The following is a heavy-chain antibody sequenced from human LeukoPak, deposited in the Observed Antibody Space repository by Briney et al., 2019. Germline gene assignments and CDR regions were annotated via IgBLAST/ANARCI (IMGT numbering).Heavy chain of an antibody. CDR1: GYTFTGYY. CDR2: INTISGGT. J-gene: IGHJ4*02. V-gene: IGHV1-2*02. D-gene: IGHD6-19*01. CDR3: ARGREVAGTVGY. Sequence: ASVKDSCKASGYTFTGYYMHWVRQAPGQGLEWIGWINTISGGTNYAQKFQGRVTMTRDTSISTAYMELSRLTSDDTAVYYCARGREVAGTVGYWGQGTLVTVSS.